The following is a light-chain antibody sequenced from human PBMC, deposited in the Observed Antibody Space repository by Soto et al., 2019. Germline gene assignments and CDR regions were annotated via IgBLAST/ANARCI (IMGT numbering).Light chain of an antibody. J-gene: IGKJ1*01. CDR1: QSVCSRC. CDR2: GAS. V-gene: IGKV3-20*01. CDR3: QHYGTTPWT. Sequence: ETVLTQSPGTLSLSPGERLTLSCRASQSVCSRCLAWYQQKPGQSPRLLIYGASSRATGIPDRFSGSGSGTDFTLTISRLEPEDFAVYYCQHYGTTPWTFGQGTKVGIK.